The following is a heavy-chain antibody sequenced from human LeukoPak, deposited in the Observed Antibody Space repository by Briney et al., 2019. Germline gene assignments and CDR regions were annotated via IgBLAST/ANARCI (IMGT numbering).Heavy chain of an antibody. V-gene: IGHV1-46*03. CDR2: INPSGGTT. CDR3: AHYDILTGRGNWFDP. J-gene: IGHJ5*02. D-gene: IGHD3-9*01. Sequence: ASVKVSCKASGYTFTSYYLHWVRQAPGQGLEWMGIINPSGGTTNYAQKFQGRVTMTRDTSISTAYMELSRLRSDDTAVYYCAHYDILTGRGNWFDPWGQGTLVTVSS. CDR1: GYTFTSYY.